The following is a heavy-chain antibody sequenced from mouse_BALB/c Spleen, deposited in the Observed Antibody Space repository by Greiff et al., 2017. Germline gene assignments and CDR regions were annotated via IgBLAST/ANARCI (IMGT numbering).Heavy chain of an antibody. D-gene: IGHD1-2*01. V-gene: IGHV1-69*02. CDR1: GYTFTSYW. J-gene: IGHJ3*01. CDR2: IDPSDSYT. CDR3: ARFTTATGFAY. Sequence: QVQLQQSGPELVKPGASVKLSCKASGYTFTSYWMHWVKQRPGQGLEWIGEIDPSDSYTNYNQKFKGKATLTVDKSSSTAYMQLSSLTSEDSAVYYCARFTTATGFAYWGQGTLVTVSA.